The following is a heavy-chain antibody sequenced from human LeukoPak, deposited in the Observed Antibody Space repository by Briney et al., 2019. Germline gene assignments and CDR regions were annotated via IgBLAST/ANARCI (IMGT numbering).Heavy chain of an antibody. CDR1: GGSISSGSYY. V-gene: IGHV4-61*02. CDR2: IYTSGST. D-gene: IGHD3-16*01. J-gene: IGHJ4*02. Sequence: PSQTLCLTCTVSGGSISSGSYYGSWIRQPAGKGLEWIGRIYTSGSTNYNPSLKSRVTKSVDTSKNQFSLKLSSVTAADTAVYYCARVFPGGGYFDYWGQGTLVTASS. CDR3: ARVFPGGGYFDY.